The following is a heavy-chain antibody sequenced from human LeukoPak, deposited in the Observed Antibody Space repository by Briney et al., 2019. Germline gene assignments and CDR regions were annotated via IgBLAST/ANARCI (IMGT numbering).Heavy chain of an antibody. CDR3: ARGARGYSLDAFDI. D-gene: IGHD5-18*01. CDR2: IYYSGST. CDR1: GGSISSYY. J-gene: IGHJ3*02. V-gene: IGHV4-59*01. Sequence: PSGTLSLTCTVSGGSISSYYWSWIRQPPGKGLEWIGYIYYSGSTNYNPSLKSRVTISVDTSKNQFSLKLSSVTAADTAVYYCARGARGYSLDAFDIWGQGTMVTVSS.